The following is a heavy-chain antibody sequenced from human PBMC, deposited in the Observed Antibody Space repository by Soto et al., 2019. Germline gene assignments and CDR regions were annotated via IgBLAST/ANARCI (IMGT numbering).Heavy chain of an antibody. V-gene: IGHV1-18*01. J-gene: IGHJ4*02. CDR1: GYTFTSYG. CDR2: ISAYNGNT. Sequence: QVQLVQSGAEVKKPGASVKVSCKASGYTFTSYGISWVRQAPGQGLEWMGWISAYNGNTNYAQKLQGRVTMTTVTSTSTAYMELRSLRSDDTAVYYCARDADIVVVPAAMPFDFWGQGTLVTVSS. CDR3: ARDADIVVVPAAMPFDF. D-gene: IGHD2-2*01.